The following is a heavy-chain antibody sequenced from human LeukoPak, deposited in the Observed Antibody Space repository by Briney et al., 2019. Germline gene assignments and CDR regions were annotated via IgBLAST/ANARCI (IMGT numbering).Heavy chain of an antibody. CDR3: ARGGFSHGFDI. D-gene: IGHD5-12*01. CDR1: GFTFNSYW. V-gene: IGHV3-74*01. CDR2: IDNDGTDT. J-gene: IGHJ3*02. Sequence: GGSLGLSCGASGFTFNSYWFHWVRQAPGKGLVWVSRIDNDGTDTIYAGSVKGRFAISRDNAKNTLYLQMDSLRAEDTAVYYCARGGFSHGFDIWGQGTMVTVSS.